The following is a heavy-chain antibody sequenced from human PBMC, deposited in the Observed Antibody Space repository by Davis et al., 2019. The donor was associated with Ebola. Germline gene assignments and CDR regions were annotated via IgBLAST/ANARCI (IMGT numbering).Heavy chain of an antibody. CDR1: GYTFISYG. CDR2: INPSGGST. V-gene: IGHV1-46*01. Sequence: ASVKVSCKASGYTFISYGISWVRQAPGQGLEWMGIINPSGGSTSYAQKFQGRVTMTRDTSTSTVYMELSSLRSEDTAVYYCARSTGGSGWCFDYWGQGTLVTVSS. CDR3: ARSTGGSGWCFDY. J-gene: IGHJ4*02. D-gene: IGHD6-19*01.